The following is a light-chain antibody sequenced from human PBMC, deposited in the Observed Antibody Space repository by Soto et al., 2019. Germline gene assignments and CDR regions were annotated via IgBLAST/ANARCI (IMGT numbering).Light chain of an antibody. J-gene: IGKJ1*01. CDR2: GAY. CDR1: QSVGNN. V-gene: IGKV3-15*01. Sequence: ERVMTQSPATLSVSPGERTTLSCRASQSVGNNLAWYQQKPGQAPRLLIYGAYTRATGIPARFSGSGSGTDFTLTISSLQSADFAVYYCQHYNYWPPKTFGQGTKVDIK. CDR3: QHYNYWPPKT.